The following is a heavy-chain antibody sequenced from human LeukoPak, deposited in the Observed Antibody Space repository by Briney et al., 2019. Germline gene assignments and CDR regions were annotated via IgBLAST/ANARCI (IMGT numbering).Heavy chain of an antibody. J-gene: IGHJ4*02. Sequence: SETLSLTCTVSGGSISSSSYYWGWIRQPPGKGLEWIGSIYYSGSTYYNPSLKSRVTISVDTSKNQFSLKLSSVTAADTAVYYRARHCCRGAARLPDHWGQGTLVTVSS. D-gene: IGHD6-6*01. CDR3: ARHCCRGAARLPDH. CDR2: IYYSGST. V-gene: IGHV4-39*01. CDR1: GGSISSSSYY.